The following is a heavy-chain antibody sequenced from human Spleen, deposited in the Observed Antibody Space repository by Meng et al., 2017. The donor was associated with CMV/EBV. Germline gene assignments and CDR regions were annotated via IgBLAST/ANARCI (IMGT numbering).Heavy chain of an antibody. CDR2: ISSSSSYI. Sequence: VGSLRLSCAASGFTFSSYSMNWVRQAPGKGLEWVSSISSSSSYIYYADSVKGRFTISRDNAKNSLYLQMNSLRAEDTAVYYCARVGGDLYYFDYWGQGTLVTVSS. D-gene: IGHD2-21*02. V-gene: IGHV3-21*01. CDR3: ARVGGDLYYFDY. CDR1: GFTFSSYS. J-gene: IGHJ4*02.